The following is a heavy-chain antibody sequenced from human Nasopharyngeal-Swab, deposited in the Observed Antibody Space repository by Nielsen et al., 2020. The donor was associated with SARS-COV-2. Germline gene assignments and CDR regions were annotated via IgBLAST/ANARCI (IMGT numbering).Heavy chain of an antibody. D-gene: IGHD1-7*01. Sequence: KVSCKGSGYSFTSYWLSWVRQMPGKGLEWMGRIDPSDSYTNYSPSFQGHVTISADKSISTAYLQWSSLKASDTAMYYCARFSSGTIPSVDYWGQGTLVTVSS. CDR2: IDPSDSYT. J-gene: IGHJ4*02. V-gene: IGHV5-10-1*01. CDR1: GYSFTSYW. CDR3: ARFSSGTIPSVDY.